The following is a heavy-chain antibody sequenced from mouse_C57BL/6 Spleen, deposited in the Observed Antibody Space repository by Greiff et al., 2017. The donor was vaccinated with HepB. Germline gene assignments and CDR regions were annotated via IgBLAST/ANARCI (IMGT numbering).Heavy chain of an antibody. D-gene: IGHD1-1*01. CDR2: IYPGSGNT. V-gene: IGHV1-66*01. CDR1: GYSFTSYY. J-gene: IGHJ1*03. Sequence: QVQLKESGPELVKPGASVKISCKASGYSFTSYYIHWVKQRPGQGLEWIGWIYPGSGNTKYNEKFKGKATLTADTSSSTAYMQLSSLTSEDSAVYYCARPYYYGSPWYFDVWGTGTTVTVSS. CDR3: ARPYYYGSPWYFDV.